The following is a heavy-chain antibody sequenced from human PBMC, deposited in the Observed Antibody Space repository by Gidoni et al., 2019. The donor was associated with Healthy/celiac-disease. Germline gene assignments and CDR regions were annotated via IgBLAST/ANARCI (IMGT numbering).Heavy chain of an antibody. D-gene: IGHD6-13*01. Sequence: VQLVQSGADVKKPGSSWTVSCKPSGGTFRSYAISWVRQAPGQGREWMGRIIPNLGIANYAQKVQGRVTITADKSTSTAYMELRSRRSEDTAVYYCARAGSSSWYENWFDPWGQGTLVTVSS. V-gene: IGHV1-69*04. CDR2: IIPNLGIA. CDR1: GGTFRSYA. J-gene: IGHJ5*02. CDR3: ARAGSSSWYENWFDP.